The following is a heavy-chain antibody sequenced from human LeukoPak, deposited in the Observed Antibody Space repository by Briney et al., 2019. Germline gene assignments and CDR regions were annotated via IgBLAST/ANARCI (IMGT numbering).Heavy chain of an antibody. CDR2: LSADGSNQ. J-gene: IGHJ4*02. V-gene: IGHV3-30*04. CDR1: GFTFSSSH. D-gene: IGHD3-22*01. CDR3: ATEAGSSGSAGYFDR. Sequence: PGGSLRLSCAASGFTFSSSHMHWVRQAPGKGPEWVAVLSADGSNQAYTDSVKGRFTVSRDNTKNTLYLQMNSLTHEDTALYLCATEAGSSGSAGYFDRWGQGTLVRVSS.